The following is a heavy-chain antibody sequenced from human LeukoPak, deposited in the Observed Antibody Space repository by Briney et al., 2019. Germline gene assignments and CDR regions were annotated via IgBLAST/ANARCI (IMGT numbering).Heavy chain of an antibody. V-gene: IGHV4-31*03. J-gene: IGHJ3*02. CDR3: ARGGQDYDSSGYDAFDI. D-gene: IGHD3-22*01. CDR1: GGSISSGGYY. Sequence: SETLSLTCTVSGGSISSGGYYWSWIRQHPGKGLEWIGYIYYSGSTYYNPSLKSRVTISVDTSKNQFSLKLSSVTAADTAVYYCARGGQDYDSSGYDAFDIWGQGTMVTVSS. CDR2: IYYSGST.